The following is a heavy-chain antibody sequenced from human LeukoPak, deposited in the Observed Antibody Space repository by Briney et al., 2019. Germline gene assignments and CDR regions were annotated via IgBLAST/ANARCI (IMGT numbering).Heavy chain of an antibody. CDR2: IYYSGST. D-gene: IGHD6-19*01. CDR3: AREQQWRGKKVDY. V-gene: IGHV4-39*02. Sequence: SETLSLTCTVSGGSISSSSYYWGWVRQPPGKGLEWIGSIYYSGSTYYNPSLKSRVTISVDTSKNQFSLKLSSVTAADTAVYYCAREQQWRGKKVDYWGQGTLVTVSS. J-gene: IGHJ4*02. CDR1: GGSISSSSYY.